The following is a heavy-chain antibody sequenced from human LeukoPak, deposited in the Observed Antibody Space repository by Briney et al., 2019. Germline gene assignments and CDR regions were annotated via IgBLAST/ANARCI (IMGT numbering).Heavy chain of an antibody. V-gene: IGHV3-7*01. CDR2: IKQDGSEK. J-gene: IGHJ4*02. CDR3: ARDHGYAFDY. Sequence: GGSLRLSCAASGFTFSSYWMSWVRQAPGKGLEWVANIKQDGSEKDYVDSVKGRFTISRDNAKDSLYLQMNSLRDEDTAVYYCARDHGYAFDYWGQGTLVTVSS. CDR1: GFTFSSYW. D-gene: IGHD5-12*01.